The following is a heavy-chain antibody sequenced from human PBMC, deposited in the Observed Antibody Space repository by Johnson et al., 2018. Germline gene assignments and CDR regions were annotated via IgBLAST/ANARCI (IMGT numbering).Heavy chain of an antibody. CDR1: GYTFASYD. D-gene: IGHD4-23*01. CDR2: MSPNSGNT. Sequence: QVQLVESGAEVKKPGASVKVSCKASGYTFASYDLNWVRQATGQGLEWVGWMSPNSGNTGYAPKFQGRVTMTRNTSISTAYMELSSLTSDDTAVYYCARDYGGNSGWFDPWGQGTLVTVSS. J-gene: IGHJ5*02. CDR3: ARDYGGNSGWFDP. V-gene: IGHV1-8*01.